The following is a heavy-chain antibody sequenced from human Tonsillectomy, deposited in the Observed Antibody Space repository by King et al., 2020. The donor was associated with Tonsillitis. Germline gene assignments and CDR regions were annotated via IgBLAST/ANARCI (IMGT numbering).Heavy chain of an antibody. V-gene: IGHV3-21*06. CDR1: GFTFSSYT. Sequence: VQLVESGGGLVKPGGSLRLSCAASGFTFSSYTVNWVRQAPGKGLEWVSSISYHSKSIFYADSVKGRFTISRDNAKSSLYLQMTSLRAEDTAVYYCAKSQPPHVTRDFDCWGQGTLVTVPS. J-gene: IGHJ4*02. CDR2: ISYHSKSI. CDR3: AKSQPPHVTRDFDC. D-gene: IGHD1-14*01.